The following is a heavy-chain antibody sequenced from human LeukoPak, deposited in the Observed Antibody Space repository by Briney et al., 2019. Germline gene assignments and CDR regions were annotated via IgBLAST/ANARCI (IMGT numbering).Heavy chain of an antibody. J-gene: IGHJ4*02. V-gene: IGHV1-69*05. CDR2: IIPIFGTA. Sequence: SVKVSCKASGGTFSSYAISWVRQAPGQGLEWMGGIIPIFGTANYAQKFQGWVTMTRDTSISTAYMELSRLRSDDTAVYYCARESDSGYVGGIYYFDYWGQGTLVTVSS. CDR1: GGTFSSYA. D-gene: IGHD5-12*01. CDR3: ARESDSGYVGGIYYFDY.